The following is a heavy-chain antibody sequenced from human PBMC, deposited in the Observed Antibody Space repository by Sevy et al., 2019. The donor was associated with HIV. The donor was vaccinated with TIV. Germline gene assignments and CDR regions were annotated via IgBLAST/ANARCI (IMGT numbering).Heavy chain of an antibody. CDR2: ISSNGGST. V-gene: IGHV3-64*01. D-gene: IGHD2-2*01. Sequence: GGSLRLSCAASGFTFSSYAMHWVRQAPGKGLEYVSAISSNGGSTYYANSVKGRFTISRDNSKNTLYLQMGSLRAEDMAGYYCVRGYCSSTSCPGEAFDIWGQGTMVTVSS. CDR3: VRGYCSSTSCPGEAFDI. CDR1: GFTFSSYA. J-gene: IGHJ3*02.